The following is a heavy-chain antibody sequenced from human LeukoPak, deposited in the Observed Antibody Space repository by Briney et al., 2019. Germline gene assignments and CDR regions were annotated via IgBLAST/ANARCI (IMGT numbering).Heavy chain of an antibody. J-gene: IGHJ4*02. D-gene: IGHD3-10*01. CDR3: ARLLWFGETHFDY. V-gene: IGHV5-51*01. CDR1: GYSFTSYW. Sequence: GESLKISCKGSGYSFTSYWIGWVRQMPGKGLEWMGIIYPGDSDTRYSPSFQGQVTISAAKSISTAYLQWSRLKASDTAMYYCARLLWFGETHFDYWGQGTLVTVSS. CDR2: IYPGDSDT.